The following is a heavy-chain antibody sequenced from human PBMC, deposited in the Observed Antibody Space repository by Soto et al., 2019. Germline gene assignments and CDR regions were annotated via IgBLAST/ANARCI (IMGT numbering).Heavy chain of an antibody. J-gene: IGHJ6*02. CDR2: ISAYNGNT. CDR3: ARDLIAAAGIARYYYYGMDV. CDR1: GYTFTSYG. Sequence: QVQLVQSGAEVKKPGASVKVSCKASGYTFTSYGISWVRQAPGQGLEWMGWISAYNGNTNYAQKHQGRVTMTTDTSTSTAYMERRSLRSDDTAVYYCARDLIAAAGIARYYYYGMDVWGQGTTVTVSS. V-gene: IGHV1-18*01. D-gene: IGHD6-13*01.